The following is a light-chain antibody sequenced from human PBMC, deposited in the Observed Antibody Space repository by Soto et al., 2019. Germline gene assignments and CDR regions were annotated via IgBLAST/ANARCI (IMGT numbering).Light chain of an antibody. Sequence: DIQTTQSPSSLSASVGDRVTITCRASQGISSYLSWYQQKPGKAPKFLIYAASSLQRGVPSRFSGSGSGTDFTLTISSLQPEDFATYYCQQSYSTPITFGQGTRLEIK. CDR1: QGISSY. J-gene: IGKJ5*01. V-gene: IGKV1-39*01. CDR3: QQSYSTPIT. CDR2: AAS.